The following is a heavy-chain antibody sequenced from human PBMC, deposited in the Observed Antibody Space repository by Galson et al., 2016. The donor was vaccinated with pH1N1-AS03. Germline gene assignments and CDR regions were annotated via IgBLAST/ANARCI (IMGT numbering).Heavy chain of an antibody. Sequence: SLRLSCAASGFTFSNSAIHWVRQAPGKGLEWVSSFSGVNDGTYHADFVKGRFTISRDNSKNMVYLQMDNLRAEDTAVYFCAKPLRQSGKSYGFDYRGQGTRV. J-gene: IGHJ4*02. CDR2: FSGVNDGT. CDR3: AKPLRQSGKSYGFDY. D-gene: IGHD3-10*01. V-gene: IGHV3-23*01. CDR1: GFTFSNSA.